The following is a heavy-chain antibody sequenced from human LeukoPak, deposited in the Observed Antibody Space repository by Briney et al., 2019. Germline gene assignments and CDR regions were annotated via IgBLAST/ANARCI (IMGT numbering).Heavy chain of an antibody. V-gene: IGHV1-2*02. Sequence: VASVKVSCKASGYTFTSYDINWVRQATGQGLEWMGWMNPNSGGTNYAQKFQGRVTMTRDTSISTAYMELSRLRSDDTAVYYCARDAYCGGDCYIDYWGQGTLVTVSS. CDR2: MNPNSGGT. CDR1: GYTFTSYD. J-gene: IGHJ4*02. CDR3: ARDAYCGGDCYIDY. D-gene: IGHD2-21*02.